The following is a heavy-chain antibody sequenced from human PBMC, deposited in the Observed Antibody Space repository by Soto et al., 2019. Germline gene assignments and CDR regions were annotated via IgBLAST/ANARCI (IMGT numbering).Heavy chain of an antibody. J-gene: IGHJ4*02. CDR1: GFTADDYA. D-gene: IGHD4-17*01. CDR3: AKDMKWGGMTTIHYFDS. Sequence: DVQLVESGGGLVQPGRSRRLSCVASGFTADDYAMHWVRQAPGKGLEWVSGISSNSDTIDYADSVKGRFTISRDNAKNSLFLQMNSLRPEDTALYYCAKDMKWGGMTTIHYFDSWGQGTLVTVSS. V-gene: IGHV3-9*02. CDR2: ISSNSDTI.